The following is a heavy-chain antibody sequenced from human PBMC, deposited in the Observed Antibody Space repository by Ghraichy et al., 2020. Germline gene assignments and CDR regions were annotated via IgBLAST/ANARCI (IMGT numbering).Heavy chain of an antibody. CDR1: GGTFSSYA. V-gene: IGHV1-69*13. Sequence: SVKVSCKASGGTFSSYAISWVRQAPGQGLEWMGGIIPIFGTANYAQKVQGRVTITADESTRTAYMELSSLRSEDTAVYFSAVGGIAVAGAWFDPWGHGTPVTVSS. J-gene: IGHJ5*02. D-gene: IGHD6-19*01. CDR2: IIPIFGTA. CDR3: AVGGIAVAGAWFDP.